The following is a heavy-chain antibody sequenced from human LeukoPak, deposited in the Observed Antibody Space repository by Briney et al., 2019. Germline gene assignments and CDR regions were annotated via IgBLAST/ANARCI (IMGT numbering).Heavy chain of an antibody. V-gene: IGHV3-30*03. Sequence: PGGSLRLSCAASGFTFSSYGMHWVRQAPGKGLEWVAVISYDGSNKYYAASVKGRFTISRDNSKNTLYLQMNSLRAEDTAVYYCARAYSGSYTGYFDYWGQGTLVTVSS. CDR3: ARAYSGSYTGYFDY. J-gene: IGHJ4*02. D-gene: IGHD1-26*01. CDR2: ISYDGSNK. CDR1: GFTFSSYG.